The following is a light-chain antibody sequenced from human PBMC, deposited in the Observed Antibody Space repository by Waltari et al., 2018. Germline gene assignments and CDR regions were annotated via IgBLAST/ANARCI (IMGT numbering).Light chain of an antibody. V-gene: IGKV1-39*01. CDR2: AAS. Sequence: DIHMTLSPSSLSTSVGDRVTITCRASQSISSYLNWYQQKPGKAPKLLIYAASSLQSGVPSRFSGSGSGRDFTLIISSLQPEDFATYYCQQSYSHTRTFGQGTKVEIK. CDR1: QSISSY. CDR3: QQSYSHTRT. J-gene: IGKJ1*01.